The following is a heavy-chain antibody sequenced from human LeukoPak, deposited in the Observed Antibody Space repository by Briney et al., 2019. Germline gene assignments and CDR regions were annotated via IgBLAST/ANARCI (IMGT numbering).Heavy chain of an antibody. CDR2: INHSGST. J-gene: IGHJ5*02. CDR1: GGSFSGYY. CDR3: ARRYNYVWGSYRYNWFDP. Sequence: SETQSLTCAVYGGSFSGYYWSWIRQPPGKGLEWIGEINHSGSTNYNPSLKSRVTISVDTSKNQFSLKLSSVTAADTAVYYCARRYNYVWGSYRYNWFDPWGQGTLVTVSS. D-gene: IGHD3-16*02. V-gene: IGHV4-34*01.